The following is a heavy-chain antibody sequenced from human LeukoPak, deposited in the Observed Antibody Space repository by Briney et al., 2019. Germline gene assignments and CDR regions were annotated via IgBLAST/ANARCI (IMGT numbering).Heavy chain of an antibody. D-gene: IGHD1-7*01. CDR2: IGGGGGGT. CDR3: AKDAGTTGEGGPDY. CDR1: GFTFSDYY. J-gene: IGHJ4*02. Sequence: GGSLRLSCAASGFTFSDYYMSGIREAPGKGLEWVSAIGGGGGGTYYADSVKGRFTISRDNSKNTLYLQMNSLRAEDTAIYYCAKDAGTTGEGGPDYWGQGTLVTVSS. V-gene: IGHV3-23*01.